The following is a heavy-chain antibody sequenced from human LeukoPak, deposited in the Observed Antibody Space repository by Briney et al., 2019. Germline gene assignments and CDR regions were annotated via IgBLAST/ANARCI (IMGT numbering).Heavy chain of an antibody. CDR3: TRDQSPYY. CDR1: GFTFGDYA. Sequence: GGSLRLSCTASGFTFGDYAMTWVRQAPGKGLEWVGFIRSKIHGGTPEYAASVKGRFTISRDDSKGIAYLQMNSLKTEDTAVYYCTRDQSPYYWGQGTLVTVSS. CDR2: IRSKIHGGTP. J-gene: IGHJ4*02. V-gene: IGHV3-49*04.